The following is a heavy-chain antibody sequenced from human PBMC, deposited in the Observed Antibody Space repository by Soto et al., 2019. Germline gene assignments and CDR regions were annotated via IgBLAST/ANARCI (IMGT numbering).Heavy chain of an antibody. Sequence: LSLTCTVSGGSISSGGYYWSWIRQHPGKGLEWIGYIYHSGTTYYNPSLKSRVTISVDTSKNQFSLKLTSVTAADTAVYYCVRVRGNQLLGWFDPWGQRTLDTVSS. CDR3: VRVRGNQLLGWFDP. CDR2: IYHSGTT. J-gene: IGHJ5*02. CDR1: GGSISSGGYY. D-gene: IGHD2-2*01. V-gene: IGHV4-31*03.